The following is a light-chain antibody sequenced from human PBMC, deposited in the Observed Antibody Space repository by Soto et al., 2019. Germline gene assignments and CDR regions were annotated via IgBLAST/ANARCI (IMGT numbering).Light chain of an antibody. V-gene: IGKV1-5*03. J-gene: IGKJ2*01. CDR3: QQYNSYPYT. CDR1: QSISSW. Sequence: DIQMTQSPSTLSASVGDRVTITCRASQSISSWLAWYQQKPGKAPKLMIYKASSLESGVPSRFSGSGSGTEFTLTISSLQPDDFATYYCQQYNSYPYTFGQGTKLEIK. CDR2: KAS.